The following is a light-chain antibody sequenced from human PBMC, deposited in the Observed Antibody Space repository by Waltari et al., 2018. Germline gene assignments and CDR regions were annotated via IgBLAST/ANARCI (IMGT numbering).Light chain of an antibody. J-gene: IGLJ1*01. CDR2: DVD. Sequence: QSALTQPASVSGSPGQSITISCTGTASDIGNYDHVFWYQQPPGRAPKLIIYDVDNRPSGVSDRFSGSKSGNTASLTISGLQPEDEADYYCKSFTNKLTYVFGSGTKVSV. CDR1: ASDIGNYDH. V-gene: IGLV2-14*03. CDR3: KSFTNKLTYV.